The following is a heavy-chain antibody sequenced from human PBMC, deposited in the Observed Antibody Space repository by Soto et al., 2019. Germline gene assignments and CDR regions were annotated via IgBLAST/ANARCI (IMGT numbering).Heavy chain of an antibody. J-gene: IGHJ4*02. CDR1: GYTFTSYD. Sequence: ASVKVSCKASGYTFTSYDINWVRQATGQGLEWMGWMNPNSGNTGYAQKFQGRVTMTRNTSISTAYMELSSLRSEDTAVYYCARGRETYDYVWGSYRYHFDYWGQGTLVTVSS. D-gene: IGHD3-16*02. CDR3: ARGRETYDYVWGSYRYHFDY. CDR2: MNPNSGNT. V-gene: IGHV1-8*01.